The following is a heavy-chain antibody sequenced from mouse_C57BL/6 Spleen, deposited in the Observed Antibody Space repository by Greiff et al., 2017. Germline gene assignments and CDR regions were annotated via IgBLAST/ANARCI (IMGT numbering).Heavy chain of an antibody. D-gene: IGHD2-4*01. CDR3: TVDDYDVFAD. V-gene: IGHV6-3*01. CDR2: IRLKSDNYAT. J-gene: IGHJ3*01. Sequence: LQQSGGGLVQPGGSMKLSCVASGFTFSNYWMNWVRQSPEKGLDWVAHIRLKSDNYATHYAESVKGRLTITRDDTKSSVSLQMNNVRAEDTGIYYCTVDDYDVFADWGQGTLVTVSA. CDR1: GFTFSNYW.